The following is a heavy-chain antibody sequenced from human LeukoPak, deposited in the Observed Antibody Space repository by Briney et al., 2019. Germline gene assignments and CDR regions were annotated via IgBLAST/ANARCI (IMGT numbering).Heavy chain of an antibody. CDR3: ARDLVGATSFDY. V-gene: IGHV3-30*03. D-gene: IGHD1-26*01. J-gene: IGHJ4*02. CDR1: GFTFSSYG. Sequence: PGRSLRLSCAASGFTFSSYGMHWVRQAPGKGLEWVAVISYDGSNKYYADSVKGRFTISRDNSKNTLYLQMNSLRAEDTAVYYCARDLVGATSFDYWGQGTLVTVSS. CDR2: ISYDGSNK.